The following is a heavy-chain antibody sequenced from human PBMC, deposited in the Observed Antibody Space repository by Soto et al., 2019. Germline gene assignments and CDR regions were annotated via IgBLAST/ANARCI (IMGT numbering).Heavy chain of an antibody. V-gene: IGHV4-39*01. J-gene: IGHJ6*02. CDR1: GGSISSSSYY. CDR2: IYYSGST. Sequence: SETLSLTCTVSGGSISSSSYYWGWIRQPPGKGLEWIGSIYYSGSTYYNPSLKSRVTISVDTSKNQFSLKLSSVTAADTAVYYCARSIGGYYYGMDVWGQGTTVT. D-gene: IGHD3-16*01. CDR3: ARSIGGYYYGMDV.